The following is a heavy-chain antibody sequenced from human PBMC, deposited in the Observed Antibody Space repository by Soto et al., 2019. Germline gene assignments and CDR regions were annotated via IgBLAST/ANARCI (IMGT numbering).Heavy chain of an antibody. D-gene: IGHD5-18*01. J-gene: IGHJ2*01. CDR1: GGTFSSYT. CDR3: ARGKHSYGYILASFFHPFDL. V-gene: IGHV1-69*02. CDR2: IIPILGIA. Sequence: QVQLVQSGAEVKKPGSSVKVSCKASGGTFSSYTISWVRQAPGQGLEWMGRIIPILGIANYAQKFQGRDTITADKSTSTAYMEQSSLRSEDTAVYYCARGKHSYGYILASFFHPFDLWGRGTLVTVSS.